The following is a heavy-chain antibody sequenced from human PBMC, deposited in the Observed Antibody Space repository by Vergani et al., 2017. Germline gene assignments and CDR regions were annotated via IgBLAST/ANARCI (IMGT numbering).Heavy chain of an antibody. Sequence: EVQLVESGGGLVQPGRSLRLSCTASGFTFGDYAMSWVRQAPGKGLEWVGFIRSKAYGGTTEYAASVKGRFTIARDDSKSIAYLQMNSLETEATAVYYCTRDWAFDIWGQGTMVTVSS. CDR1: GFTFGDYA. J-gene: IGHJ3*02. V-gene: IGHV3-49*04. CDR3: TRDWAFDI. CDR2: IRSKAYGGTT.